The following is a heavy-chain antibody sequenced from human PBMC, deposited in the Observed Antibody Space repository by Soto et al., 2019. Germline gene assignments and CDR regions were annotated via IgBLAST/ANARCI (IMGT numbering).Heavy chain of an antibody. J-gene: IGHJ5*02. CDR2: IWYDGSNK. CDR1: GFTFSSHG. D-gene: IGHD3-16*02. Sequence: GGSLRLSCAAAGFTFSSHGMHWVRQAPCKGLEWVAVIWYDGSNKYYADSVKGRFTISRDNSKNTLYLQMNSLRAEDTAVYYCAREYYDYVWESYRSFWFDPWGQGTLVTVSS. CDR3: AREYYDYVWESYRSFWFDP. V-gene: IGHV3-33*01.